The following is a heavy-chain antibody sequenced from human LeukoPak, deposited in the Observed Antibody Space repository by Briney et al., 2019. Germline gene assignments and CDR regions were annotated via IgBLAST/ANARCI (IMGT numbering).Heavy chain of an antibody. V-gene: IGHV3-23*01. CDR3: AKEGSGWYSKYYYYYGMDV. CDR2: ISGSGGST. J-gene: IGHJ6*02. CDR1: GFTFTSYA. D-gene: IGHD6-19*01. Sequence: GGSLRLSCAASGFTFTSYAMSWVRQAPGKGLEWVSAISGSGGSTYNADSAKGRLTISRDNSKNTLYLQMNSLRAEDTAVYYCAKEGSGWYSKYYYYYGMDVWGQGTTVTVSS.